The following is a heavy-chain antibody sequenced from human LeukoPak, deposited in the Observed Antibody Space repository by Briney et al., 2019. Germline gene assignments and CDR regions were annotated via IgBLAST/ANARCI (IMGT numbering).Heavy chain of an antibody. Sequence: PGGSLRLSCAASGFTFRNYGMSWVRQAPGKGLEWVSVVSDSGSSAYYTDSVKGRFTISRDNSKNTLYLQMNSLRVEDTAVYYCAPDLRGAAWSLDPWGQGTLVTVSS. D-gene: IGHD2-15*01. V-gene: IGHV3-23*01. CDR2: VSDSGSSA. CDR1: GFTFRNYG. J-gene: IGHJ5*02. CDR3: APDLRGAAWSLDP.